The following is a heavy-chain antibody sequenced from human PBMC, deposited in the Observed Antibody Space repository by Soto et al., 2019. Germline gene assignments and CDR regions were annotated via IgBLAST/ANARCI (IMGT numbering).Heavy chain of an antibody. V-gene: IGHV3-33*01. D-gene: IGHD1-26*01. CDR1: GFTFSSYG. CDR3: ARRQRVGATTFLYGMDV. CDR2: IWYDGSNK. J-gene: IGHJ6*02. Sequence: QVQLVESGGGVVQPGRSLRLSCAASGFTFSSYGMHWVRQAPGKGLEWVAVIWYDGSNKYYADSVKGRFTISRDNSKNTLYLQMNSLRAEDTAVYYCARRQRVGATTFLYGMDVWGQGTTVTVSS.